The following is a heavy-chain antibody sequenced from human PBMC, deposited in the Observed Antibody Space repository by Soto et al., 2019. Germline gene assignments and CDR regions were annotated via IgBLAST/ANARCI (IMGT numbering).Heavy chain of an antibody. J-gene: IGHJ4*02. V-gene: IGHV3-30*18. Sequence: QVQLVESGGGVVQPGRSLRLSCAASGFTFSSYGMHWVRQAPGKGLEWVAVISYDGSNKYYADSVKGRFTISRDNSKNTPYLQMNSLRAEDTAVYYCAKDAGYCSSTSCYTGFDYWGQGTLVTVSS. CDR2: ISYDGSNK. CDR3: AKDAGYCSSTSCYTGFDY. D-gene: IGHD2-2*02. CDR1: GFTFSSYG.